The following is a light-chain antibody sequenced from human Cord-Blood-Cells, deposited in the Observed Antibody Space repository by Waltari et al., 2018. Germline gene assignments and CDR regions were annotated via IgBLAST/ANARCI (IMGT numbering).Light chain of an antibody. V-gene: IGLV2-8*01. J-gene: IGLJ1*01. CDR1: SSDVGGDNY. CDR2: EVS. CDR3: SSYAGSNVA. Sequence: QSALTQPPSASGSPGQSVTISCTGTSSDVGGDNYVSWYQQHPGKAPKLMIYEVSKRPSGVPDRFSGSKSGNTASLTVSGLQAEDEADYYCSSYAGSNVAFGTGTKVTVL.